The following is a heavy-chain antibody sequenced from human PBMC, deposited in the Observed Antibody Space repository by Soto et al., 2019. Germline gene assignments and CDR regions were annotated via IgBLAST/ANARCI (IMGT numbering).Heavy chain of an antibody. D-gene: IGHD3-10*02. CDR1: GFAFNTYS. CDR2: INEDSTYI. J-gene: IGHJ6*03. CDR3: RRDLVRYVRSGYMDL. V-gene: IGHV3-21*02. Sequence: EVQLVESGGGLVKPGGSLRLSCTGSGFAFNTYSMNWVRQAPGKGLEWVSSINEDSTYIYYADSLRGRITISRDNAKDSLFLQMNSLRPDDTAVYYCRRDLVRYVRSGYMDLWGDGATVTVSS.